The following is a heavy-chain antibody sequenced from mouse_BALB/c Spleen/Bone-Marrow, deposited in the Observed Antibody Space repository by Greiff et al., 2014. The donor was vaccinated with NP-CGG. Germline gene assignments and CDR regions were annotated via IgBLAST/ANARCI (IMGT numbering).Heavy chain of an antibody. J-gene: IGHJ2*01. CDR1: GISITTGNYR. CDR2: IYYSGTI. Sequence: VQLQQPGPGLVKPSQTASLTCTVSGISITTGNYRWSWLRQFPGNKLEWIVYIYYSGTITYNPSLTSRTTITRDTSKNQFFLEMNSLTAEDTATYYCARYYGNYFDYWGQGTTLTVSS. D-gene: IGHD2-1*01. CDR3: ARYYGNYFDY. V-gene: IGHV3-5*02.